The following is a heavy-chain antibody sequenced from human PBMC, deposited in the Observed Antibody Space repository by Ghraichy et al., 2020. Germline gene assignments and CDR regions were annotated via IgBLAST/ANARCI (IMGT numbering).Heavy chain of an antibody. J-gene: IGHJ4*02. CDR2: IRYEGRNK. V-gene: IGHV3-30*02. CDR1: RFNFSSFG. Sequence: GESLRLSCAASRFNFSSFGMHWVRQAPGKGLEWVAFIRYEGRNKHYADSVKGRFTISRDNSKNTLYLQMKSLRTDDTAVYYCAREDCDYWGQGTQVTVSS. CDR3: AREDCDY.